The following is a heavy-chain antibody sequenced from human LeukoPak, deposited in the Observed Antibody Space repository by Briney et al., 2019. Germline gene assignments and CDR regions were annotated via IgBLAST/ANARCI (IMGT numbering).Heavy chain of an antibody. V-gene: IGHV3-23*01. J-gene: IGHJ3*02. CDR2: ISGSGGST. CDR3: AKARGYCSGGSCYSGFHDAFHI. CDR1: GFTFSSYA. Sequence: PGGSLRLSCAASGFTFSSYAMSWFRQAPGKGLEWVSAISGSGGSTYYADSVKGRFTISRDNSKNTLYLQMNSLRAEDTAVYYCAKARGYCSGGSCYSGFHDAFHIWGQGTMVTVSS. D-gene: IGHD2-15*01.